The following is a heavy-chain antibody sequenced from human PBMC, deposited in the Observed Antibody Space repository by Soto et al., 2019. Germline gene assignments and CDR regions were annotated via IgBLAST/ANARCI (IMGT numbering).Heavy chain of an antibody. D-gene: IGHD4-17*01. CDR2: ISSYNGNT. V-gene: IGHV1-18*01. J-gene: IGHJ6*02. CDR3: TRDNYGDYGSYYYYYGMDV. CDR1: GYTFTRYG. Sequence: QVQLVQSGAEVKKPGASVKVSCMSSGYTFTRYGINWVRQAPGQGLEWMGWISSYNGNTNYAQKFQGRVTMTTDTSTSTAYMGLRSLRSDDTAVYYCTRDNYGDYGSYYYYYGMDVWGQGTTVTVSS.